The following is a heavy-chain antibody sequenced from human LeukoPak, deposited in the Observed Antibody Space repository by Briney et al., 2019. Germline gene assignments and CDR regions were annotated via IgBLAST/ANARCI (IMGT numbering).Heavy chain of an antibody. V-gene: IGHV3-30*18. Sequence: GGSLRLSCAASGFTFSSYGMHWVRQAPGKGLGWVAVISYDGSNKYYADSVKGRFTISRDNSKNTLYLQMNSLRAEDTAVYYCAKSAYGSGFDYWGQGTLVTVSS. J-gene: IGHJ4*02. CDR1: GFTFSSYG. CDR2: ISYDGSNK. D-gene: IGHD4-17*01. CDR3: AKSAYGSGFDY.